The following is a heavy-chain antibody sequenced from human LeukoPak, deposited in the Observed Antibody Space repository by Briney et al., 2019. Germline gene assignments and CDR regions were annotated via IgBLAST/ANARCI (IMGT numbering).Heavy chain of an antibody. CDR1: GGSISSSSYY. V-gene: IGHV4-39*01. CDR3: ARLVYGLGSRFDY. CDR2: IYYSGTT. D-gene: IGHD3-10*01. Sequence: SETLSLTCTVSGGSISSSSYYWGWIRQPPGKGLEWIGSIYYSGTTYYNPSLRSRVTISVDTSKNQFSLKLSSVTAADTAVYYCARLVYGLGSRFDYWGQGTLVIVSS. J-gene: IGHJ4*02.